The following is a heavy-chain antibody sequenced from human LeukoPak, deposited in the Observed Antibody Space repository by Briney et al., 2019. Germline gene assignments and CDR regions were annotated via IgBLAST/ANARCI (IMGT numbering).Heavy chain of an antibody. J-gene: IGHJ6*03. CDR3: ARAPPSGSYYYYYYMDV. CDR1: GGSISNYH. D-gene: IGHD1-26*01. V-gene: IGHV4-4*07. Sequence: SETLSLTCTVSGGSISNYHWSWIRQPAGKVLEWIGLIYTTGSTNYNPSLKSRVTMSVDTSKNQFSLKLSSVTAAVTAVYYCARAPPSGSYYYYYYMDVWGKGTTVTLSS. CDR2: IYTTGST.